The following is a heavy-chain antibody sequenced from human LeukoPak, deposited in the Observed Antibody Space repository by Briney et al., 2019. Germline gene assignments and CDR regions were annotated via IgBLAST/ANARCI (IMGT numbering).Heavy chain of an antibody. V-gene: IGHV3-74*01. CDR3: ARDPSGSYYGGRFDY. CDR1: GFTFSTYW. D-gene: IGHD1-26*01. CDR2: INSDGSST. Sequence: PGGSLRLSCAASGFTFSTYWMHWVRQAPGKGLVWVSRINSDGSSTSYADSVKGRFTISRDNAKNTLYLQMNSPRAEDTAVYYCARDPSGSYYGGRFDYWGQGTLVTVSS. J-gene: IGHJ4*02.